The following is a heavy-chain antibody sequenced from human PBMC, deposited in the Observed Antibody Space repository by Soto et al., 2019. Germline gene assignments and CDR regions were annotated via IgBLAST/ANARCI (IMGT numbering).Heavy chain of an antibody. Sequence: SETLSLTCAVYGGSFSGYYWSWIRQPPGKGLEWIGEINHSGSTNYNPSLKSRVTISVDTSKNQFSLKLSSVTAADTAVYYCASSEIVVVPAGMGWGQETLVNVSS. CDR1: GGSFSGYY. CDR3: ASSEIVVVPAGMG. V-gene: IGHV4-34*01. CDR2: INHSGST. D-gene: IGHD2-2*01. J-gene: IGHJ4*02.